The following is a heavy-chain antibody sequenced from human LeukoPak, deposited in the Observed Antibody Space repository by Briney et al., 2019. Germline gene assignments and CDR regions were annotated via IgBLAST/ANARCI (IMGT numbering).Heavy chain of an antibody. V-gene: IGHV4-39*07. CDR1: GGSISSSSYY. CDR2: IYYSGST. J-gene: IGHJ5*02. Sequence: SETLSLTCTVSGGSISSSSYYWGWIRQPPGKGLEWIGSIYYSGSTHYNPSLKSRVTISVDTSKNQFSLKLSSVTAADTAVYYCAREGGGVGATNWFDPWGQGTLVTVSS. D-gene: IGHD1-26*01. CDR3: AREGGGVGATNWFDP.